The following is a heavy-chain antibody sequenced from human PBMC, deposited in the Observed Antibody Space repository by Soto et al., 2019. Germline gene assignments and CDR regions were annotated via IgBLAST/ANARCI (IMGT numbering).Heavy chain of an antibody. CDR3: ARGGGYCSGGSCYPTLGYYYGMDV. V-gene: IGHV4-59*01. CDR1: GGSISSYY. D-gene: IGHD2-15*01. Sequence: PSETLSLTGTVSGGSISSYYWSWIRQPPGKGLEWIGYIYYSGSTNYNPSLKSRVTISVDTSKNQFSLKLSSVTAADTAVYYCARGGGYCSGGSCYPTLGYYYGMDVWGQGTTVTVSS. CDR2: IYYSGST. J-gene: IGHJ6*02.